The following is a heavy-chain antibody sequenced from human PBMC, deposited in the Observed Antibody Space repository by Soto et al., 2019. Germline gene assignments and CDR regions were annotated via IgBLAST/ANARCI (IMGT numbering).Heavy chain of an antibody. CDR2: IKPDGSEK. D-gene: IGHD3-10*01. CDR1: GFTFSSYW. CDR3: ARVDLKTYGLDS. V-gene: IGHV3-7*05. J-gene: IGHJ4*02. Sequence: EVQLVASGGGLVQPGGSLRLSCAASGFTFSSYWMTWVRQVPGEGLEWVANIKPDGSEKHCVDSVEGRFTISRDNAKNSLSLQMNSLRAEDTALYYCARVDLKTYGLDSWGQGTLVTVSS.